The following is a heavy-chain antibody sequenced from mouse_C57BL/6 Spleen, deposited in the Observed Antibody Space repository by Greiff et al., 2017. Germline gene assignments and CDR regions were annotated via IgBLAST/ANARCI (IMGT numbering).Heavy chain of an antibody. V-gene: IGHV1-55*01. CDR3: ARRTTGYYYAMDY. J-gene: IGHJ4*01. D-gene: IGHD1-1*01. CDR2: IYPGSGST. Sequence: QVQLQQPGAELVKPGASVKMSCKASGYTFTSYWITWVKQRPGQGLEWIGDIYPGSGSTNYNEKFKSKATLTVDTSSSTAYMQLSSLTSEDSAVYYGARRTTGYYYAMDYWGQGTSVTVSS. CDR1: GYTFTSYW.